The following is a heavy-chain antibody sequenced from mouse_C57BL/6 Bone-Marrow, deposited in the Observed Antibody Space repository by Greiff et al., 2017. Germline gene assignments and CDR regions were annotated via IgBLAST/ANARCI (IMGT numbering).Heavy chain of an antibody. V-gene: IGHV1-69*01. CDR3: AREDYYGRDYAMDY. D-gene: IGHD1-1*01. J-gene: IGHJ4*01. Sequence: QVQLQQPGAELVMPGASVKLSCKASGYTFTSYWMHWVKQRPGQGLEWIGEIDPSDSYTNYNQKFKGKSTVTVDKSSSTAYMQLSSLTSEDSAVYYCAREDYYGRDYAMDYWGQGTSVTVSS. CDR2: IDPSDSYT. CDR1: GYTFTSYW.